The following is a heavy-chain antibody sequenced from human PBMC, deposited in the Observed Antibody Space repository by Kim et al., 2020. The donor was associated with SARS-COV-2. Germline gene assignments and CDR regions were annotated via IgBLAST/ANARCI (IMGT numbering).Heavy chain of an antibody. Sequence: SETLSLTCTVSGGSISSYYWSWIRQPPGKGLEWIGYIYYSGSTNYNPSLKSRVTISVDTSKNQFSLKLSSVTAADTAVYYCARDRFGVAGTEVPSFEDGGQGTLVTGSS. D-gene: IGHD6-19*01. CDR3: ARDRFGVAGTEVPSFED. J-gene: IGHJ4*02. CDR2: IYYSGST. CDR1: GGSISSYY. V-gene: IGHV4-59*01.